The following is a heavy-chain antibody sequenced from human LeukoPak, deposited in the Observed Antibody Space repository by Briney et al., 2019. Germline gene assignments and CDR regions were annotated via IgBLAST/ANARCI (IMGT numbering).Heavy chain of an antibody. CDR2: INPNSGVT. V-gene: IGHV1-2*02. D-gene: IGHD5-24*01. CDR1: GYTFTGYY. Sequence: ASVKVSCKTSGYTFTGYYMHWVRQAPGQGLEWMGWINPNSGVTSYAQKLQARVTVTRDTSISTAYMELSRLRSDDTAVYYCARGDDSNSYFDYWGQGTLVSVPS. CDR3: ARGDDSNSYFDY. J-gene: IGHJ4*02.